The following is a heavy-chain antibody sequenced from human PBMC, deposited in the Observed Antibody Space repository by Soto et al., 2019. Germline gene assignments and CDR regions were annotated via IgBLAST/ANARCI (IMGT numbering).Heavy chain of an antibody. CDR3: AKGRGEMNWANYYGLDV. D-gene: IGHD7-27*01. V-gene: IGHV3-30*18. J-gene: IGHJ6*02. CDR2: ITYEGSQI. CDR1: GFTFPRFG. Sequence: QVQLVESGGGVVQPGRSLRLSCAASGFTFPRFGMHWVRQAPGKGLEWVALITYEGSQIYYADAVKGRFTISRDNGDNILSLQMDNLRTEDTATYFCAKGRGEMNWANYYGLDVWGQGTTVTVSS.